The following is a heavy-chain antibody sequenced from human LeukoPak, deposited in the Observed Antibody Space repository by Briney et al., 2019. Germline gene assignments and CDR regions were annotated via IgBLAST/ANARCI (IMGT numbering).Heavy chain of an antibody. CDR2: INSRSSYI. Sequence: GGSLRLSCAGSGFSVSNAWMTWVRQAPGKGLEWVSCINSRSSYIYYADSVKDRFTISRDNAKNSLYLQMNSLRAEDTAVYYCARAPSVAGNYWGQGTLVTVSS. V-gene: IGHV3-21*01. D-gene: IGHD6-19*01. CDR1: GFSVSNAW. J-gene: IGHJ4*02. CDR3: ARAPSVAGNY.